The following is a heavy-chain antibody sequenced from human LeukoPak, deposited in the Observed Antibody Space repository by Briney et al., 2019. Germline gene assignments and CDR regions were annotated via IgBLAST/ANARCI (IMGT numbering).Heavy chain of an antibody. J-gene: IGHJ4*02. D-gene: IGHD3-9*01. Sequence: GGSLRLSCAASGFTFSSYAMHWVRQAPGKGLEWVAVISYDGSNKYYADSVKGRFTIPRDNSKNTLYLQMNSLRAEDTAVYYCARGGYFDWLLSHSDYWGQGTLVTVSS. V-gene: IGHV3-30*04. CDR1: GFTFSSYA. CDR3: ARGGYFDWLLSHSDY. CDR2: ISYDGSNK.